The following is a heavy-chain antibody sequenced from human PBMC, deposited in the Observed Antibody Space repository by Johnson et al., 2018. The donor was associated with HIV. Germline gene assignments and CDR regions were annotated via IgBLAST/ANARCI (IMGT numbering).Heavy chain of an antibody. Sequence: QVQLVESGGGVVQPGRSLRLSCAASGFTFSSYAMHWVRQAPGKGLEWVAVISYDGSEQYFADSVKGRFTISRDSSKNTLYLRMNSLRAEDTAVYYCTKGKIGGGSYSAPDAFDMWGQGTMVTVAS. J-gene: IGHJ3*02. CDR3: TKGKIGGGSYSAPDAFDM. CDR2: ISYDGSEQ. CDR1: GFTFSSYA. V-gene: IGHV3-30*04. D-gene: IGHD1-26*01.